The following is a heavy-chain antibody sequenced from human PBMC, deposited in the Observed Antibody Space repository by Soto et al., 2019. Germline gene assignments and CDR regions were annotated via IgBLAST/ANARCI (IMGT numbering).Heavy chain of an antibody. CDR1: GCSVSSKSYY. D-gene: IGHD4-17*01. Sequence: SETLSLTCTFSGCSVSSKSYYWGWIRQPPGKGLEWIGSIYFDGSTYYNPSLKSRVTVSVDTSKNQLSLTLSSVTAADTAVYYCARGWDATVTNNFDYWGQRTLVTVSS. CDR2: IYFDGST. V-gene: IGHV4-39*07. J-gene: IGHJ4*02. CDR3: ARGWDATVTNNFDY.